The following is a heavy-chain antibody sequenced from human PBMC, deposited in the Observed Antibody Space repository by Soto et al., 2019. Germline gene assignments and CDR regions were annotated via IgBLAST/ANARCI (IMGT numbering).Heavy chain of an antibody. J-gene: IGHJ6*02. CDR2: ISYDGSNK. CDR1: GFTFSSYG. Sequence: PGGSLRLSCAASGFTFSSYGMHWVRQAPGKGLERVAVISYDGSNKYYADSVKGRFTISRDNSKNTLYLQMNSLRAEDTAVYYCAKGGPATAIYYYYYYGMDVWGQGTTVTVSS. V-gene: IGHV3-30*18. CDR3: AKGGPATAIYYYYYYGMDV. D-gene: IGHD2-21*02.